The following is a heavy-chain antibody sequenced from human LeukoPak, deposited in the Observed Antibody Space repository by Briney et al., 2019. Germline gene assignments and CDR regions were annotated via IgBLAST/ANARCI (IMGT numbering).Heavy chain of an antibody. CDR1: GFTFTNYA. J-gene: IGHJ4*02. CDR2: ISGSGGTT. Sequence: GGPLRLSCAASGFTFTNYAMTWVRQAPGKGLEWISFISGSGGTTYFADSVKGRYTVSRDNSKNTLFFQMTNLRAEDTATYYCARTDCSGRDCRLDFWGQGTLVTVSS. V-gene: IGHV3-23*01. CDR3: ARTDCSGRDCRLDF. D-gene: IGHD2-21*02.